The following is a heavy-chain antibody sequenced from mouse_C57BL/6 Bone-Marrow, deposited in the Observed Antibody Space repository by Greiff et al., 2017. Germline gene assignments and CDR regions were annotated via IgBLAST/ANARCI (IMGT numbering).Heavy chain of an antibody. V-gene: IGHV5-6*01. CDR1: GFTFSSYG. Sequence: EVKLMESGGDLVKPGGSLKLSCAASGFTFSSYGMSWVRQTPDKRLEWVATISSGGSYTYYPDSVKGRFTISRDNAKNTLYLQMSSLKSEDTAMYYCARIMVTTEAWFAYWGQGTLVTVSA. J-gene: IGHJ3*01. CDR2: ISSGGSYT. D-gene: IGHD2-2*01. CDR3: ARIMVTTEAWFAY.